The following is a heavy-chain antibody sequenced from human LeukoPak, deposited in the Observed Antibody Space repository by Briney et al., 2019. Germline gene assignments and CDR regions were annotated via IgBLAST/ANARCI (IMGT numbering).Heavy chain of an antibody. CDR1: GGSISSYY. J-gene: IGHJ4*02. CDR3: HGRGYSYGDFDY. D-gene: IGHD5-18*01. V-gene: IGHV4-4*07. CDR2: IYTSGST. Sequence: PSETLSLACTVSGGSISSYYWSWIRQPAGKGLEWIGRIYTSGSTNYNPSLKSRVTMSVDTSKNQFSLKLSSVTAADTAVYYCHGRGYSYGDFDYWGQGTLVTVSS.